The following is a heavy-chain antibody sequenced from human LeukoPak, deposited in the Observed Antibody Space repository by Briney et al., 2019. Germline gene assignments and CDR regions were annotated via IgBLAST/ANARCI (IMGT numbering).Heavy chain of an antibody. CDR3: ARGYCSGGTCYLVENWLDP. CDR1: GYTLTAYY. CDR2: INPNSGGT. D-gene: IGHD2-15*01. V-gene: IGHV1-2*06. Sequence: ASVKVSCKASGYTLTAYYIYWVRQAPGQGLEWMGRINPNSGGTDYAQNFQGRVTMTTDTSISTAYMELSRLRSDDTAVYYCARGYCSGGTCYLVENWLDPWGQGTLVTVSS. J-gene: IGHJ5*02.